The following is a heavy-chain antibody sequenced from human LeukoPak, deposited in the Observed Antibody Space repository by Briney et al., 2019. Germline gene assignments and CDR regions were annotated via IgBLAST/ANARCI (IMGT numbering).Heavy chain of an antibody. D-gene: IGHD3-9*01. CDR1: GFTFSSYA. CDR3: ARDREYYDILTGYSTYYYYGMDV. V-gene: IGHV3-30-3*01. J-gene: IGHJ6*02. Sequence: GGSLRLSCAASGFTFSSYAMHWVRQAPGKGLEWVAVISYDGSNKYYADSVKGRFTISRDNSKNTLYLQMNSLRAEDTAVYYCARDREYYDILTGYSTYYYYGMDVWGQGTTVTVSS. CDR2: ISYDGSNK.